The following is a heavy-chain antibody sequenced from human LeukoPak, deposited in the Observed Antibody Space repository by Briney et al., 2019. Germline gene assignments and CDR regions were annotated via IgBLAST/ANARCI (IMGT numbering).Heavy chain of an antibody. CDR3: ARDRGYDYYDSSGYYPKDYFDY. D-gene: IGHD3-22*01. V-gene: IGHV1-46*03. CDR1: GDTFTSYY. Sequence: ASVKVSCKASGDTFTSYYMHWVRQAPGQGLEWMGIINPSGGSTSYAQKFQGRVTMTRDTSTSTVYMELSSLRSEDTAAYYCARDRGYDYYDSSGYYPKDYFDYWGQGTLVTVSS. CDR2: INPSGGST. J-gene: IGHJ4*02.